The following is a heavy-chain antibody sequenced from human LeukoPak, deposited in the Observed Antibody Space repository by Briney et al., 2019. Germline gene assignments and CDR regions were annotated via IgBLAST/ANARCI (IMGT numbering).Heavy chain of an antibody. J-gene: IGHJ6*03. CDR3: VSGGITTYMDV. Sequence: ASVKVSCKASGYTFTSYGFTWVRQARGQGLEWMGWVSAYNGDTSYGQQFQGRVTMTTHTSRSTAYMELRYIRSDDTALYYFVSGGITTYMDVWGKKTTVTASS. CDR1: GYTFTSYG. D-gene: IGHD3-10*01. CDR2: VSAYNGDT. V-gene: IGHV1-18*01.